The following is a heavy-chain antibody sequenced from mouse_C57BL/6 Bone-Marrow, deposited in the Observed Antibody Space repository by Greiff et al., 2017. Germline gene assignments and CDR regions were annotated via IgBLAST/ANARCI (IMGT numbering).Heavy chain of an antibody. J-gene: IGHJ4*01. CDR1: GYTFTDYY. D-gene: IGHD2-5*01. V-gene: IGHV1-75*01. CDR2: IFPGSGST. CDR3: ARSSAYYSNYYAMDY. Sequence: QVQLKQSGPELVKPGASVKISCKASGYTFTDYYINWVKQRPGQGLEWIGWIFPGSGSTYYNEKFKGKATLTVDKSSSTAYMLLSSLTSEDSAVYICARSSAYYSNYYAMDYWGQGTPVTGSS.